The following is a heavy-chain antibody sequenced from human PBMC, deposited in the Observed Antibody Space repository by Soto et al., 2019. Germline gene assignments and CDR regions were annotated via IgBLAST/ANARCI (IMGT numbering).Heavy chain of an antibody. CDR3: ARDGEKHMFVSPLGY. J-gene: IGHJ4*02. CDR1: GDSFDKFA. Sequence: QVQLVQSGAEMKKPGSSVNVSCKASGDSFDKFAFSWVRQAPGQGLEWLGGIIPFFKTANYAQTFHGRVTISADESTNTVYLQLRSLTPDDTALYFFARDGEKHMFVSPLGYWGQGTMITVSS. V-gene: IGHV1-69*01. CDR2: IIPFFKTA. D-gene: IGHD2-21*01.